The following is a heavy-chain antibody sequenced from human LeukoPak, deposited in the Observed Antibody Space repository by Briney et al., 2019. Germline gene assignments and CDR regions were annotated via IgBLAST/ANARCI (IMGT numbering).Heavy chain of an antibody. J-gene: IGHJ5*02. D-gene: IGHD1-26*01. V-gene: IGHV1-69*13. CDR2: IIPIFGTA. CDR3: ARVCGSYYCGFDP. CDR1: GYTFTSYG. Sequence: ASVKVSCKASGYTFTSYGISWVRQAPGQGLEWMGGIIPIFGTANYAQKFQGRVTITADESTSTAYMELSSLRSEDTAVYYCARVCGSYYCGFDPWGQGTLVTVSS.